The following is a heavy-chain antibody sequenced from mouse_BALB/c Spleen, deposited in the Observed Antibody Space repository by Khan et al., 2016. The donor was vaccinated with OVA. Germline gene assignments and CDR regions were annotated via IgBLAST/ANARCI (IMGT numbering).Heavy chain of an antibody. Sequence: EVQLQESGPGLVKPSQSLSPTCTVTGYSITSDYAWNWIRQFPGNKLEWMGYISSTGGTSYNPSLKSRISITRDTSKNQFFLQLKSVTAEDTATYYCARSLYYSYGYALDCWGRGTLVTVSS. CDR1: GYSITSDYA. J-gene: IGHJ4*01. CDR3: ARSLYYSYGYALDC. D-gene: IGHD2-14*01. CDR2: ISSTGGT. V-gene: IGHV3-2*02.